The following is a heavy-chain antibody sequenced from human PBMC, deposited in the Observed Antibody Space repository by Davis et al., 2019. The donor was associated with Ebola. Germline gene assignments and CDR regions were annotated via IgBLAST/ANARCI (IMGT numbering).Heavy chain of an antibody. V-gene: IGHV3-7*01. CDR2: ISQDGSDI. CDR1: GSTFGNYW. J-gene: IGHJ4*02. CDR3: VGGRGWLPEY. D-gene: IGHD5-12*01. Sequence: PGGPLRPPFPAPGSTFGNYWMNWVRQAPGKGLAGLAIISQDGSDIRYVDSVKGRLTISRDNARNSLYLQMTSLRVEDTAVYYCVGGRGWLPEYWGQGTLVSVSS.